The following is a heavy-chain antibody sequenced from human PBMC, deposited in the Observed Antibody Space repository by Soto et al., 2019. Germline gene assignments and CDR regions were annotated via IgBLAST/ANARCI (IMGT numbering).Heavy chain of an antibody. CDR2: IIPIFGTA. J-gene: IGHJ6*02. CDR3: ATYRRYFGWITAWDGYYYGKDV. CDR1: GGTFSSYA. V-gene: IGHV1-69*06. Sequence: EASVKVSCKASGGTFSSYAISWVRQAPGQGLEWMGGIIPIFGTANYAQKFQGRVTITADKSTSTAYMELSSLRSEDTAVYYCATYRRYFGWITAWDGYYYGKDVWGQGTTVTVSS. D-gene: IGHD3-9*01.